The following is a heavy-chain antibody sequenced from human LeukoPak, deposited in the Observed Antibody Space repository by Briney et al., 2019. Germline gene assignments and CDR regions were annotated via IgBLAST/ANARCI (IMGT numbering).Heavy chain of an antibody. J-gene: IGHJ3*02. CDR1: GLTFSNAW. V-gene: IGHV3-15*01. D-gene: IGHD1-26*01. Sequence: GGSLRLSCATSGLTFSNAWMSWVRQASGKGLEWVGRIKSKTDGETTDYAAPVKGRFTISRDDSKNTLYLQMSRLKTEDTAVYYCITDPGEWEPIWGQGTMVTVSS. CDR3: ITDPGEWEPI. CDR2: IKSKTDGETT.